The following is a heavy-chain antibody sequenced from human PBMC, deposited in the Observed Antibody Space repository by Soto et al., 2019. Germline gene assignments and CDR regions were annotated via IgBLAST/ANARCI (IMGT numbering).Heavy chain of an antibody. CDR3: AADPYYYDSSGYYPDWYFDL. CDR1: GLTFTSSA. V-gene: IGHV1-58*01. Sequence: SVKVSCKASGLTFTSSAVQWVRQARGQRLEWIGWIVVGSGNTNYAQKFQERVTITRDMSTSTAYMELSSLRSEDTAVYYCAADPYYYDSSGYYPDWYFDLWGRGTLVTVSS. CDR2: IVVGSGNT. J-gene: IGHJ2*01. D-gene: IGHD3-22*01.